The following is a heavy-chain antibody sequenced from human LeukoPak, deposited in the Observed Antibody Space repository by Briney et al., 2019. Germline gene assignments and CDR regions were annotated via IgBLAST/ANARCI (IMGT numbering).Heavy chain of an antibody. CDR1: GIPFSRSG. CDR3: ARDPYGRLDY. D-gene: IGHD4-17*01. J-gene: IGHJ4*02. Sequence: GGSLRLSCAASGIPFSRSGMHWVRQAPGKGLEWVANIKQDGSEKYYVDSVKGRFTISRDNAKNSLYLQMNSLRAEDTAVYYCARDPYGRLDYWGQGTLVTVSS. V-gene: IGHV3-7*01. CDR2: IKQDGSEK.